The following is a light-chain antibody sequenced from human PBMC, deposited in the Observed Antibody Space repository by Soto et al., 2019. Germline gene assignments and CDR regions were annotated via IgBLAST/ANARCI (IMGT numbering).Light chain of an antibody. CDR2: KAS. V-gene: IGKV1-5*03. Sequence: DIQMTQSPSTLSASVGDRVTITCRASQSISSGLAWYQQKPGKAPKLLIYKASSLESGVPSRFSGSGSGTEFTLTISSLQPDDVATYYCQQYNRYPYTCGQGTKLEIK. J-gene: IGKJ2*01. CDR1: QSISSG. CDR3: QQYNRYPYT.